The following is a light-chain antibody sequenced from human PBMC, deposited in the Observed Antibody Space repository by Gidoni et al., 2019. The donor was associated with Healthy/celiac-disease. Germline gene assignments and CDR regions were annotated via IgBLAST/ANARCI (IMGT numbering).Light chain of an antibody. V-gene: IGKV3-20*01. J-gene: IGKJ4*01. Sequence: SLSPGERATLSCRASQSVSSSYLAWYQQKPGQAPRLLIYCASSRATGIPDRFSGSGSGTDFTLTISRLEPEDFAVYYCQQYGSSHGSTFGGXTKVEIK. CDR3: QQYGSSHGST. CDR1: QSVSSSY. CDR2: CAS.